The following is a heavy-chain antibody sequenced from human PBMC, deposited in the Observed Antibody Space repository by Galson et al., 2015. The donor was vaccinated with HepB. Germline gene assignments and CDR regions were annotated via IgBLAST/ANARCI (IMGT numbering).Heavy chain of an antibody. V-gene: IGHV3-74*01. CDR2: INEDGSTT. CDR1: GFSIRNNW. J-gene: IGHJ4*02. CDR3: SRDTFGPYDY. Sequence: SGFSIRNNWMPWVRQVPGKGLVWVSRINEDGSTTNYADSVKGRFTISKDNAKNTLHLQMNNLRAEDTAVYYCSRDTFGPYDYWGQGTLVTVSS. D-gene: IGHD3-16*01.